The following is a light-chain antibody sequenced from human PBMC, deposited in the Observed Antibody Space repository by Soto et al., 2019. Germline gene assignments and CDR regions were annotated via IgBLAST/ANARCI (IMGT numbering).Light chain of an antibody. V-gene: IGKV1-9*01. CDR1: QDISGY. CDR3: QQFNVYPLT. J-gene: IGKJ4*01. CDR2: AAS. Sequence: DIQLTQSPSFLSASVGDRVTITCRASQDISGYLAWYQQKPGQAPKLLSNAASTLQSGVPSRFSGSESGTDFTLTISSLQPEDFATYYCQQFNVYPLTFGGGTRVESK.